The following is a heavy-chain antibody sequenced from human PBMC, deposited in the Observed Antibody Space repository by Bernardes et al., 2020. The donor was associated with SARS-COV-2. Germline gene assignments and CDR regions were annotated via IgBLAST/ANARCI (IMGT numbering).Heavy chain of an antibody. J-gene: IGHJ6*02. D-gene: IGHD2-15*01. Sequence: GGSLRLSRAASGFNFGSYSMSWVRQAPGKGLEWVSGISWNSGSIGYADSVKGRFTISRDNAKNSLYLQMNSLRAEDTALYYRAKEGGYCSGGSCHGMDVWGQGTTVTVSS. CDR3: AKEGGYCSGGSCHGMDV. CDR1: GFNFGSYS. CDR2: ISWNSGSI. V-gene: IGHV3-9*01.